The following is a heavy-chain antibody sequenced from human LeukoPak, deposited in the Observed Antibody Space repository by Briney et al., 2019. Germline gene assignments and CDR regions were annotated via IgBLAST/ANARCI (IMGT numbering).Heavy chain of an antibody. J-gene: IGHJ3*02. CDR2: INPNSGGT. V-gene: IGHV1-2*02. D-gene: IGHD3-10*01. CDR3: ARAFYYGSGSYSHPNDAFDI. CDR1: GYAFTSYG. Sequence: ASVKVSCNASGYAFTSYGISWVRQAPGQGLEWMGWINPNSGGTNYAQKFQGRVTMTRDTSISTAYMELSRLRSDDTAVYYCARAFYYGSGSYSHPNDAFDIWGQGTMVTVSS.